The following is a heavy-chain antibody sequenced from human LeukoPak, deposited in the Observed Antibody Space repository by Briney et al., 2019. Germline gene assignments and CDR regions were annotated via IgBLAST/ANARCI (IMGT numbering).Heavy chain of an antibody. J-gene: IGHJ4*02. Sequence: SETLSLTCTISGYSISSGYYWSWIRQPAGKGLEWIGRIYTSGSTNYNPSLESRVTMSVDTSKNQFSLKLSSVTAADTAVYYCARAETYYYGSGSYDYWGQGTLVTVSS. CDR3: ARAETYYYGSGSYDY. V-gene: IGHV4-4*07. CDR2: IYTSGST. D-gene: IGHD3-10*01. CDR1: GYSISSGYY.